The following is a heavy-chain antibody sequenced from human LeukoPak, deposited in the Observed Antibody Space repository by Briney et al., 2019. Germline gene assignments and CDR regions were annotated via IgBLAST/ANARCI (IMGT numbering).Heavy chain of an antibody. CDR3: ARGGSYHYYYYYMDV. J-gene: IGHJ6*03. CDR1: GYSFTSYW. D-gene: IGHD2-15*01. Sequence: GESLQISCKGSGYSFTSYWIGWVRQMPGKGLERMGIIYPGDSDTRYSPSFQGQVTISADKSISTAYLQWSSLKASDTAMYYCARGGSYHYYYYYMDVWGKGTTVTVSS. CDR2: IYPGDSDT. V-gene: IGHV5-51*01.